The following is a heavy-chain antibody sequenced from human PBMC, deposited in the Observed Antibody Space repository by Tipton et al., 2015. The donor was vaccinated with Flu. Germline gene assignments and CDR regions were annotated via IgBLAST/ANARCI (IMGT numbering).Heavy chain of an antibody. D-gene: IGHD5-18*01. V-gene: IGHV3-11*04. CDR1: GGSISSSSYY. J-gene: IGHJ4*02. CDR3: ARDRGRGYSYGLLDY. CDR2: ISSSGSII. Sequence: GSLRLSCTVSGGSISSSSYYWGWIRQPPGKGLEWVSYISSSGSIIYNADSVKGRFTISRDNAKNSLYLQMNSLRAEDTAVYYCARDRGRGYSYGLLDYWGQGTLVTVSS.